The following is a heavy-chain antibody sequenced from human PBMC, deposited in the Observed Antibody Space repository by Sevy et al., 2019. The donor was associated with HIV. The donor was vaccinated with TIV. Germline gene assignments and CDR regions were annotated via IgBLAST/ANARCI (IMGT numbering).Heavy chain of an antibody. CDR3: ARDKTPYYYYYMDV. CDR2: FSFGCGKI. V-gene: IGHV3-23*01. J-gene: IGHJ6*03. CDR1: GFTFSNYA. Sequence: GGSLRLSCAASGFTFSNYAMSWVRQAPGKGLEWVSTFSFGCGKINYADSVKGRFTISRDNAKNTLYLQMNSLRAEDTAVYYCARDKTPYYYYYMDVWGKGTTVTVSS.